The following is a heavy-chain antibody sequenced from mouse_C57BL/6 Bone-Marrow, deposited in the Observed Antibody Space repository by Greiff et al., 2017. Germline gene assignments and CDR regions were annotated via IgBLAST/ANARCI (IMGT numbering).Heavy chain of an antibody. CDR2: IDPSDSYT. D-gene: IGHD3-2*02. CDR3: VRRLFPVYFAY. V-gene: IGHV1-69*01. J-gene: IGHJ2*01. CDR1: GYTFTSHW. Sequence: QVQLQQPGAELVMPGASVNLSCKASGYTFTSHWMRWGKQRPGQGLEWIGEIDPSDSYTNYNPPFKGKSTLTVDKSSTTAYMLISRLTSDDSAVYYGVRRLFPVYFAYGGQGTTLTVSS.